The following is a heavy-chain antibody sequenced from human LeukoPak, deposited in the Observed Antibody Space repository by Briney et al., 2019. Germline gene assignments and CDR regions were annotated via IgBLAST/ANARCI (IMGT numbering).Heavy chain of an antibody. CDR3: ARGRYCSSTSCYRYYYYYMDV. V-gene: IGHV4-34*01. D-gene: IGHD2-2*01. CDR1: GGSFSGYY. CDR2: INHSGST. J-gene: IGHJ6*03. Sequence: SETLSLTCAVYGGSFSGYYWSWIRQPPGKGLEWIGEINHSGSTNYNPSLKSRVTISVDTSKNQFSLKLSSVTAADTAVYYCARGRYCSSTSCYRYYYYYMDVWGKGTTVTVSS.